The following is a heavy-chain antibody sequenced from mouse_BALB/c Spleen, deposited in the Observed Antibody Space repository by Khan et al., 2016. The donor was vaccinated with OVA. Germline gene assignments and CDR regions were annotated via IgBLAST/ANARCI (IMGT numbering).Heavy chain of an antibody. CDR2: IWGDGST. J-gene: IGHJ4*01. V-gene: IGHV2-6-7*01. D-gene: IGHD2-10*01. CDR1: GFSLTGYG. CDR3: ARAYYANYREAMDY. Sequence: VQLVESGPGPVAPSQSLSITCTVSGFSLTGYGVNWVRQPPGKGLEWLGMIWGDGSTDYNSAIKSRLSISKDNSKSQVFLKMNSLQTDDKARYYCARAYYANYREAMDYWGQGTSVTVSS.